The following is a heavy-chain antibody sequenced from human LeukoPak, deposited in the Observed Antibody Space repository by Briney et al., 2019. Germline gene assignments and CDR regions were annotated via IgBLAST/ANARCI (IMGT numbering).Heavy chain of an antibody. CDR2: ISDSGNTI. CDR3: ARGGGIDY. D-gene: IGHD3-16*01. J-gene: IGHJ4*02. Sequence: SGGSLRPSCAASGFTFSAYYMNWIRQAPGKGLEWVSYISDSGNTIYYADSVKGRFTISRDNAKNSLYLQMNSLRAEDTAVYYCARGGGIDYWGQGTLVTVSS. CDR1: GFTFSAYY. V-gene: IGHV3-11*01.